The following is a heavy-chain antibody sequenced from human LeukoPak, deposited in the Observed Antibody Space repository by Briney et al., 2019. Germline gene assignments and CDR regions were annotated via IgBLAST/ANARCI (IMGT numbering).Heavy chain of an antibody. J-gene: IGHJ4*02. Sequence: PSETLSLSCGVYGGSFSGYYLTWIRQPPGKGLEWIGEIHPSGSPNYNPSLKSRVTISVDTSKNQFSPRMSSLTAADTAVYYCARDRGSAYWGQGTLVTVSS. D-gene: IGHD3-10*01. V-gene: IGHV4-34*01. CDR2: IHPSGSP. CDR3: ARDRGSAY. CDR1: GGSFSGYY.